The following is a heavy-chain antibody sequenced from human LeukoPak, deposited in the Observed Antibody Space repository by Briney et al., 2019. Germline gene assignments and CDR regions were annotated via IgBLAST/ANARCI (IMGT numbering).Heavy chain of an antibody. V-gene: IGHV3-48*04. CDR2: ISSSSRTI. CDR3: ARVFRPSLTVFIIRGAFDI. J-gene: IGHJ3*02. D-gene: IGHD3-3*01. Sequence: GGSLRLSCAASGFTFSTYSMHWVRQAPGKGLEWVAYISSSSRTILHADSVKGRFTISRDNAKNSLYLQMNSLRAEDTAVYYCARVFRPSLTVFIIRGAFDIWGQGTMVTVSS. CDR1: GFTFSTYS.